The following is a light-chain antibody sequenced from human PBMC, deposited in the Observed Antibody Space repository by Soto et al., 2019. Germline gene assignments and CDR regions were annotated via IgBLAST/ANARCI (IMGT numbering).Light chain of an antibody. V-gene: IGKV1-9*01. Sequence: IQFTPTPSSLSASVGGRVTITCRASQGISSYLGWYQQKPGKATNLLIYDASTLHSGVPSRFSGGGSGTDFTLTISSLQPEDFATYYCQQVNVYPSTFGGGTKVDIK. J-gene: IGKJ4*01. CDR3: QQVNVYPST. CDR1: QGISSY. CDR2: DAS.